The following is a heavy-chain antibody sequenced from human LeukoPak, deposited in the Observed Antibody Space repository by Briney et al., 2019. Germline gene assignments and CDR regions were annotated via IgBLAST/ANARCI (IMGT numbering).Heavy chain of an antibody. Sequence: SETLSLTCTVSGGSITTYYWSWIRQPPGKGLEWIGFIFYSGTTNYNASLKSRVTISVDTSKNQFSLKLSSVTAADTAVYYCARVTLYYGSGSKLDYWGQGTLVTVSS. CDR3: ARVTLYYGSGSKLDY. CDR2: IFYSGTT. V-gene: IGHV4-59*12. CDR1: GGSITTYY. D-gene: IGHD3-10*01. J-gene: IGHJ4*02.